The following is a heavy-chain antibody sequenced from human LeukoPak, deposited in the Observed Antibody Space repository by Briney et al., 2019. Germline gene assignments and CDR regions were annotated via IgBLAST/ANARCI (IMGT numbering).Heavy chain of an antibody. CDR2: IYYSGST. D-gene: IGHD5-18*01. V-gene: IGHV4-39*01. CDR3: ASGYSYGYVSDYFDY. Sequence: PSETLSLTCTVSGGSIGSSSYYWGWIRQPPGKGLEWIGSIYYSGSTYYNPSLKSRVTISVDTSKDQFSLKLSSVTAADTAVYYCASGYSYGYVSDYFDYWGQGTLVTVSS. J-gene: IGHJ4*02. CDR1: GGSIGSSSYY.